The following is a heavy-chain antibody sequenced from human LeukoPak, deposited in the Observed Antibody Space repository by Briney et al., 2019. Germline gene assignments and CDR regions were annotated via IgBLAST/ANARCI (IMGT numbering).Heavy chain of an antibody. Sequence: SETLSLTCTVSGGSISSSSYYWGWIRQPPGKGLEWIGSIYYSGSTYYNPSLKSRVTISVDTSNNQFSLKLSSVTAADTAVYYCARHLMGLMAARQASQFDYWGQGTLVTVSS. CDR1: GGSISSSSYY. J-gene: IGHJ4*02. CDR3: ARHLMGLMAARQASQFDY. V-gene: IGHV4-39*01. CDR2: IYYSGST. D-gene: IGHD6-6*01.